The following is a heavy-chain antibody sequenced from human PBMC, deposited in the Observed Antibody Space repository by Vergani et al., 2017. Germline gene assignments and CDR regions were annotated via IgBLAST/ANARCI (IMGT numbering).Heavy chain of an antibody. J-gene: IGHJ4*02. D-gene: IGHD5-24*01. Sequence: QVQLVESGGGVVQPGRSLRLSCAASGFTFSSYAMHWVRQAPGKGLEWVAVISYDGSNKYYADSVKGRFTISRDNSKNTLYLQMNSLRAEDTAVYYCAKLPRRGLPPRRSDFDDWGQGTLVTVSS. CDR2: ISYDGSNK. CDR3: AKLPRRGLPPRRSDFDD. V-gene: IGHV3-30-3*02. CDR1: GFTFSSYA.